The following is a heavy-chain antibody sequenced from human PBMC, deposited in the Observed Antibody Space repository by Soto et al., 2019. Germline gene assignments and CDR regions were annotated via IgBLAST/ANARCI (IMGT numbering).Heavy chain of an antibody. V-gene: IGHV2-70*01. CDR3: ARMFNAGLYYYYGMDV. Sequence: GSGPTLVNPTQTLTLTCTFSGFSLSTSGMCVSWIRQPPGKALEWLALIDWDDDKYYSTSLKTRLTISKDTSKNQVVLTMTNMDPVDTATYYCARMFNAGLYYYYGMDVWGQGTTVTVSS. J-gene: IGHJ6*02. CDR1: GFSLSTSGMC. CDR2: IDWDDDK.